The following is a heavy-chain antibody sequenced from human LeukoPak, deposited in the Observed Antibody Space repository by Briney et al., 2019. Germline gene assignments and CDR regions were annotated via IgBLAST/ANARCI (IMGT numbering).Heavy chain of an antibody. D-gene: IGHD3-10*01. CDR1: GGSISSYY. CDR2: IYTSGST. CDR3: ARDGYIVRANWFDP. J-gene: IGHJ5*02. Sequence: SETLSLTCTVSGGSISSYYWSWIRQPAGKGLEWIGRIYTSGSTNYNPSLKSRVTMSVDTSKNQFSLKLSSVTAADTAVYYCARDGYIVRANWFDPWGQGTLVTVSS. V-gene: IGHV4-4*07.